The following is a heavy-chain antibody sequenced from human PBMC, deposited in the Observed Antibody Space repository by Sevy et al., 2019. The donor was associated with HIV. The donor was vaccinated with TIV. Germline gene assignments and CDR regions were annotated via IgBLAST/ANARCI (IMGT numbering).Heavy chain of an antibody. Sequence: GGSLRLSCAASGFTFSSYAMHWVRQAPGKGLEWVAVISYDGSNKYYADSVKGRFTISRDNSKNTLYLQMNSLRAEDTAVYYCARDSSDPHEAVIVGATIHDAFDIWGQRTMVTDSS. CDR1: GFTFSSYA. V-gene: IGHV3-30-3*01. CDR3: ARDSSDPHEAVIVGATIHDAFDI. CDR2: ISYDGSNK. J-gene: IGHJ3*02. D-gene: IGHD1-26*01.